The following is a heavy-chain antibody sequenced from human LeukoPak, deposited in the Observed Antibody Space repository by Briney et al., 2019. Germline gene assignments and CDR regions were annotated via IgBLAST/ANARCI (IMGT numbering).Heavy chain of an antibody. V-gene: IGHV1-2*02. CDR2: VNLNSGGT. CDR1: GYTFTGYY. CDR3: ARGTAYTEHSFFDY. J-gene: IGHJ4*02. Sequence: ASVKVSCKASGYTFTGYYMQWIRPAPGQGLEWMGWVNLNSGGTNYVQKLQGRVTMTRDTSISTAYMELSSLKSDDTAIYYCARGTAYTEHSFFDYWGQGTLVTVSS. D-gene: IGHD3-16*01.